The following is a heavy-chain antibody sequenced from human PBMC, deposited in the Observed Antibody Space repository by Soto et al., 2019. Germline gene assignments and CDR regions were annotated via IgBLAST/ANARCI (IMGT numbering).Heavy chain of an antibody. CDR1: GYTFTGYY. Sequence: QVQLVQSGAEVKKPGAAVKVSCKASGYTFTGYYMHWVRQAPGQGLEWMGWINPNSGGTDYAQKCQGWVSMTRDTSSSTAYMELIRLRHDYTAGYYCERGELERLSFDPWGQGTLITVSS. J-gene: IGHJ5*02. D-gene: IGHD1-1*01. CDR2: INPNSGGT. V-gene: IGHV1-2*04. CDR3: ERGELERLSFDP.